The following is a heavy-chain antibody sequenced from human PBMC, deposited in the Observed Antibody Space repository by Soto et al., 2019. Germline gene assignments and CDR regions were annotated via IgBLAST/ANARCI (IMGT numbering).Heavy chain of an antibody. CDR1: GFTFSSYA. J-gene: IGHJ6*02. Sequence: GSLRLSCAASGFTFSSYAMSWVRQAPGKGLEWVSAISGSGGSTYYADSVKGRFTISRDNSKNTLYLQMNSLRAEDTAVYYCAKWPVIVGATMFYYYGMDVWGQGTTVTVAS. CDR2: ISGSGGST. D-gene: IGHD1-26*01. CDR3: AKWPVIVGATMFYYYGMDV. V-gene: IGHV3-23*01.